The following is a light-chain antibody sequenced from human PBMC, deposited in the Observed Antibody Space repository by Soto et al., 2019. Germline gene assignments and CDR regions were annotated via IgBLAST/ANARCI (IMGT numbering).Light chain of an antibody. CDR1: RNLTRW. Sequence: DIQMSQSPSTLSASVGDRVTITCRASRNLTRWLAWYQQKPGRAPKLLIYETSILQSGVPSRFSGSGSGTDFTLTISGVQPDDIATYYCQQYSTFWTFGQGTRVEVK. CDR3: QQYSTFWT. V-gene: IGKV1-5*03. J-gene: IGKJ1*01. CDR2: ETS.